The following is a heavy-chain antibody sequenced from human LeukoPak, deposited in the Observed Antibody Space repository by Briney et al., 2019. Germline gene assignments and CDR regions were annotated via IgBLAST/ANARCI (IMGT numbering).Heavy chain of an antibody. V-gene: IGHV6-1*01. J-gene: IGHJ6*03. D-gene: IGHD2-2*02. CDR1: GDSVSSNSAA. CDR2: TYYRSKWYN. CDR3: ARAGPIVVVPAAIRAYYYYYMDV. Sequence: SPTLSLTFAISGDSVSSNSAAWNWLRQSPSRGLEWLGSTYYRSKWYNDYAVSVKSRITINPDKYKNQFSLQLNSVPPEDTAVYYCARAGPIVVVPAAIRAYYYYYMDVWAKGPRSPSP.